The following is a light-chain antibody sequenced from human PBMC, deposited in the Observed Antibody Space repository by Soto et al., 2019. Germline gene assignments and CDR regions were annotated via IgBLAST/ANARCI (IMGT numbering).Light chain of an antibody. Sequence: QSVLTQPPSASGTPGQRVTISCSGSSSNIGINTVNWYQHFPGTAPKLLIYRDNQRPSGVPDRFSASKSGTSASLAISGLQPEDEADYYCAAWDDSLNGFVFGTGTKLTVL. CDR1: SSNIGINT. V-gene: IGLV1-44*01. J-gene: IGLJ1*01. CDR2: RDN. CDR3: AAWDDSLNGFV.